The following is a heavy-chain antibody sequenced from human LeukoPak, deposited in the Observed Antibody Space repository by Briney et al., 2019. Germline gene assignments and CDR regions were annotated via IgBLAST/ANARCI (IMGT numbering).Heavy chain of an antibody. J-gene: IGHJ6*02. CDR1: GFTVSSNY. D-gene: IGHD6-25*01. V-gene: IGHV3-7*01. Sequence: GGSLRLSCAASGFTVSSNYMSWVRQAPGKGLEWVANIKQDGSEKYYVDSVKGRFTISRDNAKNSLYLQMTSLRDEDTAVYYCVRGSLRAGSYYYSGMDVWGQGTTVTVSS. CDR2: IKQDGSEK. CDR3: VRGSLRAGSYYYSGMDV.